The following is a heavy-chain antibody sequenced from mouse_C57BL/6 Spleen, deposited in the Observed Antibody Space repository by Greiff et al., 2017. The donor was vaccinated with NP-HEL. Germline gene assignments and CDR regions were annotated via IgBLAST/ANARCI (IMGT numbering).Heavy chain of an antibody. J-gene: IGHJ2*01. CDR2: IYPGDGDT. CDR1: GYAFSSYW. V-gene: IGHV1-80*01. CDR3: ARKEDYDYGFDY. Sequence: VQLQQSGAELVKPGASVKISCKASGYAFSSYWMNWVKQRPGKGLEWIGQIYPGDGDTNYNGKFKGKATLTAEKSSSTAYMQLSSLTSEDSAVYFCARKEDYDYGFDYWGQGTTLTVSS. D-gene: IGHD2-4*01.